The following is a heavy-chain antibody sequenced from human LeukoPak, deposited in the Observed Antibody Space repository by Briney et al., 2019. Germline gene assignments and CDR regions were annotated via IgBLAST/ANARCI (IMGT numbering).Heavy chain of an antibody. CDR3: ARVSGYCSDGVCRFDY. D-gene: IGHD2-8*01. Sequence: SETLSLTCAVYGVSSTGYYWSWIRQPPGKGLEWIGEINDSGNTNYSPSLESRITISVDTSKNQFSLNLNSVTAADTAVYYCARVSGYCSDGVCRFDYWGQGALVTVSS. V-gene: IGHV4-34*01. J-gene: IGHJ4*02. CDR2: INDSGNT. CDR1: GVSSTGYY.